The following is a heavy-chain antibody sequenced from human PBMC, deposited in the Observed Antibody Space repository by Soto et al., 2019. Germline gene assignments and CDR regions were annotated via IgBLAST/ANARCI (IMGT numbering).Heavy chain of an antibody. CDR3: ARFSGGSSDY. V-gene: IGHV1-18*01. CDR2: ISVYNGNT. CDR1: GYTFTSQG. J-gene: IGHJ4*02. D-gene: IGHD2-15*01. Sequence: QVQLVQSGAEVKKPGASVKVSCRASGYTFTSQGITWVRQAPGQGLEWMGWISVYNGNTNYAQKVQGRGTMTTDTATSTAYMELRSLTSDDTAVYYCARFSGGSSDYWGQGTLVTVSS.